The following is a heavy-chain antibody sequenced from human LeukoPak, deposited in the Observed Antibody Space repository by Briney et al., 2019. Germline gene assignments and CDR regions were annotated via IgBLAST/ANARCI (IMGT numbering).Heavy chain of an antibody. V-gene: IGHV4-39*01. CDR1: GGSISSSSYY. CDR3: ASTGYSGYDDDAFDI. J-gene: IGHJ3*02. D-gene: IGHD5-12*01. CDR2: IYYSGST. Sequence: SETLSLTCTVSGGSISSSSYYWGWIRQPPGKGLEWIGSIYYSGSTYYNPSLKSRVTISVDTSKNQFSLKLSSVTAADTAVYYCASTGYSGYDDDAFDIWGQGKMVTVSS.